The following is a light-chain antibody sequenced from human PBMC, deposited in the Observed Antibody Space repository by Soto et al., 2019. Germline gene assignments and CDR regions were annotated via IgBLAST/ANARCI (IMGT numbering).Light chain of an antibody. CDR2: GAS. Sequence: EIVLTQSPATLSVSPGERATLSCMAGQSVRSNLAWYQQKPGQAPRLLIYGASTRSTGIPARFSGSGSGTDFTLTISSLQPEDFATYYCQQHGQWPITFGQGTRLEIK. CDR1: QSVRSN. V-gene: IGKV3-15*01. J-gene: IGKJ5*01. CDR3: QQHGQWPIT.